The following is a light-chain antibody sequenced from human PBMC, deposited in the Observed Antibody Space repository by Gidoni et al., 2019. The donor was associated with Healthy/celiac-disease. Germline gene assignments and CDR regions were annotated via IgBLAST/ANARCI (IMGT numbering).Light chain of an antibody. CDR3: QQYNNLPWT. CDR1: QSVSIN. J-gene: IGKJ1*01. Sequence: EIVMTQTPATLSVSPGERATLSCRASQSVSINLALYQQKPGQAPRLLIYGASTRAPGIPARFSGSGSGTEFTLTISSLQSEDFAVYYCQQYNNLPWTFGHGTKVEI. V-gene: IGKV3-15*01. CDR2: GAS.